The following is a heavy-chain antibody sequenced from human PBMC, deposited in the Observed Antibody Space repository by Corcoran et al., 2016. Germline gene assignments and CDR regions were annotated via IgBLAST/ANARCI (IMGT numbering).Heavy chain of an antibody. CDR1: GGTFSSYT. D-gene: IGHD6-13*01. J-gene: IGHJ6*02. V-gene: IGHV1-69*01. Sequence: QVQLVQSGAEVKKPGSSVKVSCKASGGTFSSYTISWVRQAPGQGLEWMGGIIPIFGTANYAQKFQGRVTITADESTSTAYMELSSLRSEDTAVYYCARDVTLYSSSGHHATPAGDCWGQGTTVTVSS. CDR3: ARDVTLYSSSGHHATPAGDC. CDR2: IIPIFGTA.